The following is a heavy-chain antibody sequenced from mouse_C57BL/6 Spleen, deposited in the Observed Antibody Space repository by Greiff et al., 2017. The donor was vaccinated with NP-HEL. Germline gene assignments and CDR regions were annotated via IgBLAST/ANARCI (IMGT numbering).Heavy chain of an antibody. Sequence: EVKLQESGPVLVKPGASVKMSCKASGYTFTDYYMNWVKQSHGKSLEWIGVINPYNGGTSYNQKFKGKATLTVDKSSSTAYMELNSLTSEDSAVYYCARGGNYGENAMDYWGQGTSVTVSS. CDR3: ARGGNYGENAMDY. V-gene: IGHV1-19*01. J-gene: IGHJ4*01. CDR2: INPYNGGT. D-gene: IGHD2-1*01. CDR1: GYTFTDYY.